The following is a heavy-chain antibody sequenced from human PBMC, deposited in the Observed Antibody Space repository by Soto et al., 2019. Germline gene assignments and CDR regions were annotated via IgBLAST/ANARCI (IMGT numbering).Heavy chain of an antibody. CDR2: ISGSGGTT. CDR1: GFTFSNYA. D-gene: IGHD6-19*01. V-gene: IGHV3-23*01. J-gene: IGHJ4*02. CDR3: AKTPRQWLVYFDY. Sequence: EVQLLESGGGLVQPGGSLRLSCAASGFTFSNYAIAWVRQAPGKGLEWVSGISGSGGTTYYADSVKGRFTISRDNSKDTRHLQMTGLSAEDTAVYYCAKTPRQWLVYFDYWGQGALVTVSS.